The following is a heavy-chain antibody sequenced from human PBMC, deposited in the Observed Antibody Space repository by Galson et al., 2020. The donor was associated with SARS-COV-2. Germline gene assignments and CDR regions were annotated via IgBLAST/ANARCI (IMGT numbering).Heavy chain of an antibody. CDR2: VSGSSTYT. Sequence: GGSLRLSCVVSGFNFSDYYISWIRQVPGEGLEWLSYVSGSSTYTRYAESVKGRFTISRDNAKSSLYLQVSRLRAEDTAIYYCARGTRGSYDYFDYWGQGTLVTVSS. J-gene: IGHJ4*02. V-gene: IGHV3-11*06. CDR1: GFNFSDYY. D-gene: IGHD3-16*01. CDR3: ARGTRGSYDYFDY.